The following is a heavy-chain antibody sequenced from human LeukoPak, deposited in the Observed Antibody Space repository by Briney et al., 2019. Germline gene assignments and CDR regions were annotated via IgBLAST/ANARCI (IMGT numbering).Heavy chain of an antibody. D-gene: IGHD6-6*01. J-gene: IGHJ4*02. CDR1: GFTFSSYG. Sequence: PGGSLRLSCAASGFTFSSYGMHWVRQAPGKGLVWVSRINSDGSSTSYADSVKGRFTISRDNSKNTLYLQMDSLRAEDTAVYYCAKDPFRARISAPDYWGQGTLVTVSS. V-gene: IGHV3-74*01. CDR2: INSDGSST. CDR3: AKDPFRARISAPDY.